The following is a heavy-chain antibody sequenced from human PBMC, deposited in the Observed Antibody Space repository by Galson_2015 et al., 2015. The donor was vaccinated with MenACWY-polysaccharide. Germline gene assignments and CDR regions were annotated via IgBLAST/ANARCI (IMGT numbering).Heavy chain of an antibody. Sequence: SLRLSCAASGFTFDDYAMHWVRHAPGKGLEWVSGISWNSGSIGYADSVKGRFTISRDNAKNSLYLQMNSLRAEDTALYYCAKDTAAALGVDYNYGMDVWGQGTTVTVSS. J-gene: IGHJ6*02. CDR1: GFTFDDYA. CDR3: AKDTAAALGVDYNYGMDV. D-gene: IGHD6-13*01. CDR2: ISWNSGSI. V-gene: IGHV3-9*01.